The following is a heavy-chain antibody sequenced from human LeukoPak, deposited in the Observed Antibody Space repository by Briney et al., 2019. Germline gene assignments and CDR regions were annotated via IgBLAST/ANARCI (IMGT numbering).Heavy chain of an antibody. J-gene: IGHJ4*02. Sequence: GSSVKVSCKASGGTFSSYAISWVRQAPGQGLEWLGGIIPIFGTANYAQKFQGRVTITADESTSTAYIELSSLRSEDTAVYYCARGAAVAGTFDYWGQGTLVTVSS. D-gene: IGHD6-19*01. CDR2: IIPIFGTA. V-gene: IGHV1-69*01. CDR1: GGTFSSYA. CDR3: ARGAAVAGTFDY.